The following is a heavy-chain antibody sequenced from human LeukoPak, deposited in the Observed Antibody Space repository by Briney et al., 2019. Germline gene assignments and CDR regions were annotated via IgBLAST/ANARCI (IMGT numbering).Heavy chain of an antibody. Sequence: GGSLRLSCAASGFTFSNYCMNWVRQAPGKGLEWVANIKQDGSEKYYVDSVKGRFTISRDNAKNSLYLQMNSLRAEDTAVYYCARASSITIFGVVVNYYYYGMDVWGQGTTVTVSS. CDR3: ARASSITIFGVVVNYYYYGMDV. V-gene: IGHV3-7*01. CDR2: IKQDGSEK. D-gene: IGHD3-3*01. J-gene: IGHJ6*02. CDR1: GFTFSNYC.